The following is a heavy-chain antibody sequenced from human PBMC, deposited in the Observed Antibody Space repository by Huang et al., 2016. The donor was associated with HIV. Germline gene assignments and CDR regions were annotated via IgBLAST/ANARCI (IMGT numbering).Heavy chain of an antibody. CDR3: AAGYDTYYDI. J-gene: IGHJ3*02. CDR2: FAPEQGET. CDR1: GYTLTEFS. V-gene: IGHV1-24*01. D-gene: IGHD2-21*01. Sequence: QVQLVQSGAEVKKPGASVKVSCKVSGYTLTEFSIHWVRQAPGKGLEWMGGFAPEQGETSYAQNFQGRVTMTEDTSTDTAYMELHSLRPEDTAVYYCAAGYDTYYDIWGQGTMVIASS.